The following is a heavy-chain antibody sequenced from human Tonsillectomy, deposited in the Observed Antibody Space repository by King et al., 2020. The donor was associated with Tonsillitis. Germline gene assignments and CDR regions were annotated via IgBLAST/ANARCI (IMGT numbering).Heavy chain of an antibody. CDR3: AKGGYCTNGVCYTPGAFDI. CDR2: ISGSGGST. Sequence: VQLVESGGGLVQPGGSLRLSCAASGFTFSSYAMSWVRQAPGKGLEWVSAISGSGGSTYYADSVKGRFTISRDNSKNTLYLQMNSLRAEDTAVYYCAKGGYCTNGVCYTPGAFDIWGQGTMVTVSS. J-gene: IGHJ3*02. CDR1: GFTFSSYA. V-gene: IGHV3-23*04. D-gene: IGHD2-8*01.